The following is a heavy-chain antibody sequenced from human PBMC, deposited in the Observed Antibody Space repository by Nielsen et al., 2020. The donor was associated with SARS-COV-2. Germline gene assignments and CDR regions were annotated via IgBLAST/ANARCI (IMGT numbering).Heavy chain of an antibody. V-gene: IGHV3-23*01. D-gene: IGHD4-17*01. CDR3: AKDLLSGTTSDY. J-gene: IGHJ4*02. Sequence: GESLKISCAASGFTFSSYAMSWVRQAPGKGLEWVSAISGSGGSTHYADSVKGRFTISRDNSKNTLYLQMNSLRAEDTAVYYCAKDLLSGTTSDYWGQGTLVTVSS. CDR2: ISGSGGST. CDR1: GFTFSSYA.